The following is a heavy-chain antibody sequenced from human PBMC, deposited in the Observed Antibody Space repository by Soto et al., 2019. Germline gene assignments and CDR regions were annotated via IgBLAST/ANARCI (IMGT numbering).Heavy chain of an antibody. J-gene: IGHJ6*02. V-gene: IGHV3-15*01. D-gene: IGHD3-9*01. CDR2: IKSKTDGGTT. CDR1: GFTFSNAW. CDR3: TTYYDILTGYYKALYGMDV. Sequence: GGSLRLSCAASGFTFSNAWMSWVRQAPGKGLEWVGRIKSKTDGGTTDYAAPVKGRFTISRDDSKNTLYLQMNSLKTEDTAVYYCTTYYDILTGYYKALYGMDVWGQGTTVTVYS.